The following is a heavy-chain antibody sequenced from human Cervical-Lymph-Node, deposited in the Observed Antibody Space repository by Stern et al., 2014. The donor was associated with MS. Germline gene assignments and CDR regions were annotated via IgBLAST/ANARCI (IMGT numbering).Heavy chain of an antibody. D-gene: IGHD1-1*01. J-gene: IGHJ3*01. CDR1: GASFSDNY. Sequence: QVQLQQWGAGLLRPSETLSLTCAVHGASFSDNYWSWIRQTPGKGLERIGEINSSGGTNYNTSLRIRSTLSVDPSRIQFSLKLSSLTAADTAMYYCARERKVERSARLLVSFDVWGQGTLVTVSS. CDR2: INSSGGT. V-gene: IGHV4-34*01. CDR3: ARERKVERSARLLVSFDV.